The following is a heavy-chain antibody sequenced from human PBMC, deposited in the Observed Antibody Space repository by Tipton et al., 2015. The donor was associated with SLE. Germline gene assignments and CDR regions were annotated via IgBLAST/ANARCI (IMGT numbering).Heavy chain of an antibody. J-gene: IGHJ4*02. V-gene: IGHV4-59*01. CDR1: GGSISSYY. CDR2: IYYSGST. D-gene: IGHD4-11*01. Sequence: TLSLTCTVSGGSISSYYWSWIRQPPGKGLEWIGNIYYSGSTNYNPSLMSRVTISVDTSKNQFSLKLSSVTAADTAVYYCARWAGPTVNFDYWGQGTLGTVPS. CDR3: ARWAGPTVNFDY.